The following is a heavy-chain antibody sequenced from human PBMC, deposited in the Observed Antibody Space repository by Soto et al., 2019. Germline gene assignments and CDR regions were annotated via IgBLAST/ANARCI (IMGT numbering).Heavy chain of an antibody. CDR1: GGTFSNYV. J-gene: IGHJ4*02. D-gene: IGHD1-7*01. Sequence: QVQLVQSGAEVKKPGSSVKVSCKASGGTFSNYVVNWVRQAPGQGLEWVGRITPISGAANYAQKFQGRVTITADKSTSTSYMELSSLRSEDTAVYYCARDMTRTVVPYFDFWGQGTLVTVSS. CDR3: ARDMTRTVVPYFDF. CDR2: ITPISGAA. V-gene: IGHV1-69*06.